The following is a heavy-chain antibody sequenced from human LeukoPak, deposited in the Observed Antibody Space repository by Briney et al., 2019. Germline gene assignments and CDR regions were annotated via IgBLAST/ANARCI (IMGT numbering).Heavy chain of an antibody. Sequence: GGSLRLSCAASGFTFSDHYMDWVRQAPGKGLEWVGRTKNKGQSHITDYAASVKGRFFSPRDDSKNSLYLQMNSLQTDDTGIYYCARDTAAALDFWGQGTLVIVSS. V-gene: IGHV3-72*01. D-gene: IGHD6-6*01. CDR1: GFTFSDHY. CDR3: ARDTAAALDF. CDR2: TKNKGQSHIT. J-gene: IGHJ4*02.